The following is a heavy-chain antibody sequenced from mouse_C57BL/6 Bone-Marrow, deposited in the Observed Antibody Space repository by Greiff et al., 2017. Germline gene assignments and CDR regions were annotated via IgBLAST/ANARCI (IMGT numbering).Heavy chain of an antibody. J-gene: IGHJ1*03. V-gene: IGHV1-81*01. CDR3: AREDYGSSLYWYFDV. Sequence: QVHVKQSGAELARPGASVKLSCKASGYTFTSYGISWVKQRTGQGLEWIGEIYPRSGNTYYNEKFKGKATLTADKSSSTAYMELRSLTSEDSAVXFCAREDYGSSLYWYFDVWGTGTTVTVSS. D-gene: IGHD1-1*01. CDR1: GYTFTSYG. CDR2: IYPRSGNT.